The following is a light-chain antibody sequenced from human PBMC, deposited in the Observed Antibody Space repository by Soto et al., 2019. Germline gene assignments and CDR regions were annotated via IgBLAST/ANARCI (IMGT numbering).Light chain of an antibody. CDR1: NSDVNGYNY. Sequence: QSALTQPASVSGSPGQSITISCTGTNSDVNGYNYVSWYQHHPGKAPKLIIYDVSNRPSGVSNRFSGSSSGNTASLIISGLQAEDEADYYCGSYTTGASRVFGGGTQLTVL. V-gene: IGLV2-14*03. J-gene: IGLJ7*01. CDR3: GSYTTGASRV. CDR2: DVS.